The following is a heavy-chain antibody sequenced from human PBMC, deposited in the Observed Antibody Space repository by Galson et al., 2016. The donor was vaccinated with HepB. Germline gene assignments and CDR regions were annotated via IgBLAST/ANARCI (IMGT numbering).Heavy chain of an antibody. J-gene: IGHJ3*02. D-gene: IGHD6-13*01. CDR3: ATGRRAAAGLDAFDI. Sequence: SVKVSCKVSGYTLTELSMHWVRQAPGKGLEWMGGFDPEDGETIYAQKFQGRVTMTEDTSTDTAYMELGSLRSEDTAVYYCATGRRAAAGLDAFDIWGQGTMVTVSS. V-gene: IGHV1-24*01. CDR2: FDPEDGET. CDR1: GYTLTELS.